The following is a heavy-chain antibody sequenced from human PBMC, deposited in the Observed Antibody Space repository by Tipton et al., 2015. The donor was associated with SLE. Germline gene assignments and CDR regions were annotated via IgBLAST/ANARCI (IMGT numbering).Heavy chain of an antibody. CDR1: GASVISHD. Sequence: TLSLTCNVSGASVISHDWAWIRQSPGKGLEWIGKIYTNGNPNYNPSLSSRVALSVDTSKNQFSLNLNSVTAADTAVYYCASVDDTVTSHFEYWGQGTLVTVSS. D-gene: IGHD4-17*01. CDR2: IYTNGNP. V-gene: IGHV4-4*09. J-gene: IGHJ4*02. CDR3: ASVDDTVTSHFEY.